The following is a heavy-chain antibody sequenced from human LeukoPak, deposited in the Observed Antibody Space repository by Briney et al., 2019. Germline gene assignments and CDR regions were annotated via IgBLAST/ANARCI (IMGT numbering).Heavy chain of an antibody. CDR2: ISWNSGSI. V-gene: IGHV3-9*01. CDR3: AKDSKRYCSGGSCSHFDY. J-gene: IGHJ4*02. CDR1: GFTFDDYA. D-gene: IGHD2-15*01. Sequence: PGGSLRLSCAASGFTFDDYAMHWVRQAPGKGLEWVSGISWNSGSIGYADSVKGRFTISRDNAKNSLYLQMNSLRAEDTALYYCAKDSKRYCSGGSCSHFDYWGQGTLVTASS.